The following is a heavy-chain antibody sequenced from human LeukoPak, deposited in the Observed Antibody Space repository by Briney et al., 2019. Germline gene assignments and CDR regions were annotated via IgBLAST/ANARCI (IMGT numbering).Heavy chain of an antibody. V-gene: IGHV1-18*01. CDR3: TRAVYDSLPDY. J-gene: IGHJ4*02. CDR2: ISAYSGNT. D-gene: IGHD5/OR15-5a*01. Sequence: ASVTVSFKASGYTFSTFAISWVRQAPGQGLEWRGRISAYSGNTIYAQKFRGRVTMTTDTSTTTAYMELTGLTYDDTAVYYCTRAVYDSLPDYWGQGTLVAVSS. CDR1: GYTFSTFA.